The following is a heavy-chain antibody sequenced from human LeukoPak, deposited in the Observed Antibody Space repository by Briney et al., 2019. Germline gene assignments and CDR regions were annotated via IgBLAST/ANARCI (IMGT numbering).Heavy chain of an antibody. CDR3: ARGTVVTDAFDI. Sequence: SETLSLTCTVSGGSISSGVYYWSWIRQPPGKGLEWIGYIYYSGSTYYNPSLESRLTISVDTSKNQFSLKLSSVTAADTAVYYCARGTVVTDAFDIWGQGTMVTVSS. J-gene: IGHJ3*02. D-gene: IGHD4-23*01. CDR2: IYYSGST. V-gene: IGHV4-30-4*01. CDR1: GGSISSGVYY.